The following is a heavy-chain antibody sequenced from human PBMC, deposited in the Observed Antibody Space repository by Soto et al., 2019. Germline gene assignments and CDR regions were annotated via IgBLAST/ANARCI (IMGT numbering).Heavy chain of an antibody. D-gene: IGHD4-4*01. CDR2: IYYSGST. Sequence: PSETLSLTCTVSGGSISSSYWSWIRQPPGKGLEWIGYIYYSGSTYYNSSLKSRVTMSVDTSKNQFSLKLSSVTAADTAVYYCARDGTDYSAFDIWGQGTMVTVSS. CDR3: ARDGTDYSAFDI. V-gene: IGHV4-59*12. CDR1: GGSISSSY. J-gene: IGHJ3*02.